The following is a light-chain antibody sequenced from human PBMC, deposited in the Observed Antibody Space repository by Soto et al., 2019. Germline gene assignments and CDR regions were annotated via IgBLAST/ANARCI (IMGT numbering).Light chain of an antibody. CDR3: QQYNNWPPGT. Sequence: EIVLAQSPGTLSLSPGERATLSCRASQSISRTLAWYQQKSGQPPRLLIYDASTRATGFPARFSGSGSGTEFTLTISSLQSEDFAVYYCQQYNNWPPGTFGQGTKVDIK. V-gene: IGKV3D-15*01. CDR2: DAS. CDR1: QSISRT. J-gene: IGKJ1*01.